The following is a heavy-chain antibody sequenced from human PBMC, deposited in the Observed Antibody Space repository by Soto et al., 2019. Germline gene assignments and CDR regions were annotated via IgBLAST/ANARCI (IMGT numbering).Heavy chain of an antibody. J-gene: IGHJ6*02. CDR3: TRVLGYTFEPGKTRYYAMDV. D-gene: IGHD5-18*01. V-gene: IGHV1-69*01. Sequence: QVQLVQSGAEVKKPGSSVTVSCKTSGGTFSKDAIYWVRQAPGQGLEWMGLLIPVFGSPIYAQKFQGRIRITADEYTSTAFMDLSSLRSEDTAVYYCTRVLGYTFEPGKTRYYAMDVWGQGTTVSVSS. CDR1: GGTFSKDA. CDR2: LIPVFGSP.